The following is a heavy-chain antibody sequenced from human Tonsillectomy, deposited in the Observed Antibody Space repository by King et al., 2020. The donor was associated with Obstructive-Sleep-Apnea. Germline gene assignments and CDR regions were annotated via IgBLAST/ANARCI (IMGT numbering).Heavy chain of an antibody. CDR3: ARDVMGEDTSGWFGWFDP. V-gene: IGHV4-31*03. J-gene: IGHJ5*02. D-gene: IGHD6-19*01. CDR2: IYYSGST. CDR1: GGSISSVIYY. Sequence: QLQESGPGLVKPSQTLSLTCTVSGGSISSVIYYWSWIRQHPGKGLEWIGYIYYSGSTYYNPSLKSRVSISVDTSKNQFSLKLSSVTAADTAVYYCARDVMGEDTSGWFGWFDPWGQGTLVTVSS.